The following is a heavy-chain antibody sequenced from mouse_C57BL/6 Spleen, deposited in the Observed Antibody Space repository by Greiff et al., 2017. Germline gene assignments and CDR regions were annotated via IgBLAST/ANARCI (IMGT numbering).Heavy chain of an antibody. Sequence: VKLLESGAELVKPGASVKISCKASGYAFSSYWMNWVKQRPGKGLEWIGQIYPGDGDTNYNGKFKGKATLTADKSSSTAYMQLSSLTSEDSAVYFCARHFHYYGSSYDAMDYWGQGTSVTVSS. D-gene: IGHD1-1*01. V-gene: IGHV1-80*01. J-gene: IGHJ4*01. CDR1: GYAFSSYW. CDR2: IYPGDGDT. CDR3: ARHFHYYGSSYDAMDY.